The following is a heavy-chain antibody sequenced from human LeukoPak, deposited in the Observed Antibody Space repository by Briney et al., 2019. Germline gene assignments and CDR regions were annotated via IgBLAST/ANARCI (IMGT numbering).Heavy chain of an antibody. CDR2: INPNSGGT. D-gene: IGHD2/OR15-2a*01. J-gene: IGHJ5*02. Sequence: ASVKDSFKPCGYTFTGYYMHWVRQAPGQGLEWMGWINPNSGGTNYAQKFQGRVTITSDTSINTPYMELSRLRSDDTGVYYCARDRGISENGFDPWGQGTLVTVSS. CDR3: ARDRGISENGFDP. CDR1: GYTFTGYY. V-gene: IGHV1-2*02.